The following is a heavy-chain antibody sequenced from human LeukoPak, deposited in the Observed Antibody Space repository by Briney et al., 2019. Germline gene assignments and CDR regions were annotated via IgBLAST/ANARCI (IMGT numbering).Heavy chain of an antibody. CDR1: GYTFTSYY. CDR2: INPSGGST. Sequence: ASVEVSCKASGYTFTSYYMHWVRQAPGQGLEWMGIINPSGGSTSYAQKFQGRVTMTRDTSTSTVYMELSSLRSEDTAVYYCARDSVPFSSGWYYIFDYWGQGTLVTVSS. CDR3: ARDSVPFSSGWYYIFDY. J-gene: IGHJ4*02. V-gene: IGHV1-46*01. D-gene: IGHD6-19*01.